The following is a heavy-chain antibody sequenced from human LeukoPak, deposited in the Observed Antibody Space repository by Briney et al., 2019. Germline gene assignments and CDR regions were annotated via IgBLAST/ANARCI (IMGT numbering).Heavy chain of an antibody. CDR3: QGGSNRIAVAGHRYPVY. CDR1: GGSFSGYY. D-gene: IGHD6-19*01. J-gene: IGHJ4*02. V-gene: IGHV4-34*01. CDR2: INYSGGS. Sequence: SETLSLTCAVYGGSFSGYYWIWIRQPPGKGLEWMGEINYSGGSNYNPSLKSRGTISVYTSKNQSSLKLRSVTATATDASYYQGGSNRIAVAGHRYPVYWGQGNPVTVSS.